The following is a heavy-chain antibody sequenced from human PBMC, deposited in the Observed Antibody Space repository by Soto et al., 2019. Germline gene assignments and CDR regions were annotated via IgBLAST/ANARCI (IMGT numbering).Heavy chain of an antibody. CDR2: IIPIFGTA. CDR3: ARSDSVRGVIIGGYDY. V-gene: IGHV1-69*01. D-gene: IGHD3-10*01. CDR1: GGTFSSYA. J-gene: IGHJ4*02. Sequence: QVQLVQSGAEVKKPGSSVKVSCKASGGTFSSYAISWVRQAPGQGLEWLGGIIPIFGTANYAQKFQGRVTITADESTSTAYMELSSLRSEDTAVYYCARSDSVRGVIIGGYDYWGQGTLVTVSS.